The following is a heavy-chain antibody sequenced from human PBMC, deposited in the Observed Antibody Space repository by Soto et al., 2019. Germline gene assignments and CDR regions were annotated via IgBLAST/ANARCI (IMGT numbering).Heavy chain of an antibody. J-gene: IGHJ4*02. V-gene: IGHV4-31*11. CDR1: GGSISSGDYY. Sequence: PSETLSLTCAVSGGSISSGDYYWSCIRQHPGKGLEWIGYIYYSGNTYCNPSLKSRVTISVDTSKNQFSLKLTSVTAADTAVYYWARRYAGNFDYWGQGTLVTVSS. D-gene: IGHD3-16*01. CDR3: ARRYAGNFDY. CDR2: IYYSGNT.